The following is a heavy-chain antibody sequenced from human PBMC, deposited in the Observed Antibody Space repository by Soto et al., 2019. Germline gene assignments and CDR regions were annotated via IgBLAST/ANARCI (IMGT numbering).Heavy chain of an antibody. J-gene: IGHJ4*02. CDR2: ISNDGSNK. CDR3: AKDYYYDSSGWVD. CDR1: GFTLSSYG. Sequence: QVQLVETGGGVVQPGRSLRLSCAASGFTLSSYGMRWVRQAPGKGLEWVAVISNDGSNKYYADSVKGRFTISRDNSKNTLYLQMNSLRAEDTAMYYSAKDYYYDSSGWVDWGQGTLVTVSS. V-gene: IGHV3-30*18. D-gene: IGHD3-22*01.